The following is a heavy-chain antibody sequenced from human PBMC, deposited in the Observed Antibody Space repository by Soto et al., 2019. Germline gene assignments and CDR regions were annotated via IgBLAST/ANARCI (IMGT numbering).Heavy chain of an antibody. Sequence: QLQLQESGPGLVKPSETLSLTCTVSGVSISSTTDYWGWIRQPPGKGLEWVGSIFYTGSTYYNPSLKSRVTVSVDTSKNQFSLKLTSVTAADTAVYYCARHSGYSYGYVGYWGQGTLVTVSS. D-gene: IGHD5-18*01. V-gene: IGHV4-39*01. CDR2: IFYTGST. CDR3: ARHSGYSYGYVGY. CDR1: GVSISSTTDY. J-gene: IGHJ4*02.